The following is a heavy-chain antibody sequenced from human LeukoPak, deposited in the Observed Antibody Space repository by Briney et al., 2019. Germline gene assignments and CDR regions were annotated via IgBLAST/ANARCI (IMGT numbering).Heavy chain of an antibody. D-gene: IGHD2-15*01. J-gene: IGHJ4*02. CDR2: ISSSSSTI. Sequence: GGSLRPSCAASGFTFSSYSMNWVRQAPGKGLEWVSFISSSSSTIYYADSVKGRFTISRDNAKNSLYLQMNRLRAEDTATYYCARESVAIDYWGQGTLVTVSS. CDR3: ARESVAIDY. CDR1: GFTFSSYS. V-gene: IGHV3-48*04.